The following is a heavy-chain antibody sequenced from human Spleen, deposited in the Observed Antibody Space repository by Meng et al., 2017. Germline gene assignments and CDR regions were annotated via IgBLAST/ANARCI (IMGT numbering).Heavy chain of an antibody. CDR1: GYTLTELS. J-gene: IGHJ4*02. V-gene: IGHV1-24*01. Sequence: ASVKVSCKVPGYTLTELSIHWVRQAPGKGLEWMGGFDPQDGETMYAQKFHGRVTMTEDTSTDTAYMELRSLRSEDTAVYFCASGNGGAGSYYTFDHWGQGSLVTVSS. CDR3: ASGNGGAGSYYTFDH. D-gene: IGHD3-10*01. CDR2: FDPQDGET.